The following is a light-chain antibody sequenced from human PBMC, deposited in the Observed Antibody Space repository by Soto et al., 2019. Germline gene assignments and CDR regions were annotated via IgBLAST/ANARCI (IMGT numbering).Light chain of an antibody. CDR1: QSVNYNY. CDR2: GAS. J-gene: IGKJ4*01. Sequence: EIVLTKSPGTLSLSPGERATLSCRASQSVNYNYFAWYQQKPGQAPRLLIYGASSRATDIPDRFSGSGSGTDLALSSSRLEPEDSAVYYCQQYGTSPVTFGGGTKAEIK. V-gene: IGKV3-20*01. CDR3: QQYGTSPVT.